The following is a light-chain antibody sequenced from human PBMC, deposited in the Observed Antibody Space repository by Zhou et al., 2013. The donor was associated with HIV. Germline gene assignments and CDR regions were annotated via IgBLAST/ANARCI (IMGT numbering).Light chain of an antibody. CDR1: QSVSSN. J-gene: IGKJ2*01. CDR3: QQYASSPQT. CDR2: GAS. V-gene: IGKV3-15*01. Sequence: EIVMTQSPATLSVSPGQRVTLSCRASQSVSSNLAWYQQKPGQAPRLLIYGASTRATGIPARFSGSGSGTDFTLTFTTLGPEDSAVYYCQQYASSPQTFGQGTKVEIK.